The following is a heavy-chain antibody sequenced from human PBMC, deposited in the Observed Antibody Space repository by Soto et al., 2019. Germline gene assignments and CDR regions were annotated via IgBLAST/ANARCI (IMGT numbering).Heavy chain of an antibody. D-gene: IGHD3-22*01. V-gene: IGHV3-21*01. CDR3: ARDHDSSTYYRRFDY. Sequence: EVQLVESGGGLVKPGGSLRLSCAASGFTFISYSMNWVRQAPGKGLEWVSSISSVSSYISYADSVKGRFTISRDNAKNSLYLQMNSLRAEDTAVYYCARDHDSSTYYRRFDYWGQGTLLTVSS. J-gene: IGHJ4*02. CDR2: ISSVSSYI. CDR1: GFTFISYS.